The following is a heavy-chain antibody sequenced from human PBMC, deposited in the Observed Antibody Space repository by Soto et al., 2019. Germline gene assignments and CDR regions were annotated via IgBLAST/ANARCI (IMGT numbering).Heavy chain of an antibody. V-gene: IGHV4-39*01. CDR1: GGSISSSSYY. J-gene: IGHJ4*02. CDR3: ARVNILTRYYLDH. CDR2: IFYSGST. Sequence: SETLSLTCTVSGGSISSSSYYWGWIRQPPGKGLEWIGSIFYSGSTYYNPSLKSRVTISVDTSKNQFSLKLSSVTAADTAVYYCARVNILTRYYLDHRGQRTLVIVSS. D-gene: IGHD3-9*01.